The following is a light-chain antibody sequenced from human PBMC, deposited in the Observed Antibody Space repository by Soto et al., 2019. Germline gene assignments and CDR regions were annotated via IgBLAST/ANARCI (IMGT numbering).Light chain of an antibody. V-gene: IGKV1-33*01. J-gene: IGKJ4*01. CDR1: QDISNY. CDR3: QQYNNLPLT. Sequence: DIQMTQSPSSLSASVGDRVTITCQASQDISNYLNWYQQKPGKAPKLLIYDASNLETGVPSRFSRSGSGTDFTFIISRLQTEDVATYYCQQYNNLPLTFGGGTKVEIK. CDR2: DAS.